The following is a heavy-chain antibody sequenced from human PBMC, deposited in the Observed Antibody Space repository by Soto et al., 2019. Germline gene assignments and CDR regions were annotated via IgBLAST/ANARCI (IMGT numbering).Heavy chain of an antibody. V-gene: IGHV3-33*01. CDR1: GFTFSSYG. CDR2: IWYDGSNK. Sequence: AGGSLRLSCAASGFTFSSYGMHWVRQAPGKGLEWVAVIWYDGSNKYYADSVKGRFTISRDNSKNTLYLQMNSLRAEDTAVYYCARDRLGYYYYGMDVWGQGTTVTVSS. J-gene: IGHJ6*02. CDR3: ARDRLGYYYYGMDV. D-gene: IGHD2-21*01.